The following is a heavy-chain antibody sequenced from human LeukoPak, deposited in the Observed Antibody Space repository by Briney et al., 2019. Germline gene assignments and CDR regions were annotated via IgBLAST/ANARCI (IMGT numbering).Heavy chain of an antibody. D-gene: IGHD1-26*01. CDR1: GFTFSSYA. V-gene: IGHV3-23*01. CDR3: AKGRSGALTRGDYFDY. J-gene: IGHJ4*02. CDR2: ISGSGGST. Sequence: PGGSLRLSCAASGFTFSSYAMSWVRQAPGKGLEWVSAISGSGGSTYYADSVKGRFTISRDNSKNTLYLQMNSLRAEDTAVYYCAKGRSGALTRGDYFDYWGQGTLVTVSS.